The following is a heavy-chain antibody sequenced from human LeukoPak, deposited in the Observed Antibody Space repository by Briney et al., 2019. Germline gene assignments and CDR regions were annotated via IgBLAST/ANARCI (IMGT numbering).Heavy chain of an antibody. V-gene: IGHV4-30-2*01. D-gene: IGHD3-3*01. Sequence: SETLSFTCAVSGGSFSSGGFSWSWIRQPPGKGLEWIRCIDHSGSTYYNPSLKSRVTISVDRSKNQFSLKLSSVTAADTAVYYCARTSYDFWSGYYNWFDPWGQGTLVTVSS. J-gene: IGHJ5*02. CDR2: IDHSGST. CDR1: GGSFSSGGFS. CDR3: ARTSYDFWSGYYNWFDP.